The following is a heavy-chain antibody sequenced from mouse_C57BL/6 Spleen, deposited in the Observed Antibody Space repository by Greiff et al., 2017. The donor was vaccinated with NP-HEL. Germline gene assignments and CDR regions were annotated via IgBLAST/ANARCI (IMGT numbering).Heavy chain of an antibody. CDR1: GYTFTGYW. CDR2: ILPGSGST. D-gene: IGHD2-13*01. J-gene: IGHJ3*01. CDR3: ARRGLERFAY. Sequence: QVQLQQSGAELMKPGASVKLSCKATGYTFTGYWIEWVKQRPGHGLEWIGEILPGSGSTNYNEKFKGKATFTADKSSNTTYMQLSSLTTEDSAIYYCARRGLERFAYWGQGTLVTVSA. V-gene: IGHV1-9*01.